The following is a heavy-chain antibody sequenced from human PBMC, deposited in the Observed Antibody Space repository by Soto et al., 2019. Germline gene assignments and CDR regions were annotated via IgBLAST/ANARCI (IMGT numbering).Heavy chain of an antibody. Sequence: QVQLVESGGGVVQPGRSLRLSCAASGFTFSSYGMHWVRQAPGKGLEWVAVIWYDGSNKYYADSVKGRFTISRDNSKNRLYLQMNSLRAEDTAVYYCARDRYYDSSGPNNLDVWGQGTTVTVSS. CDR3: ARDRYYDSSGPNNLDV. CDR2: IWYDGSNK. D-gene: IGHD3-22*01. J-gene: IGHJ6*02. V-gene: IGHV3-33*01. CDR1: GFTFSSYG.